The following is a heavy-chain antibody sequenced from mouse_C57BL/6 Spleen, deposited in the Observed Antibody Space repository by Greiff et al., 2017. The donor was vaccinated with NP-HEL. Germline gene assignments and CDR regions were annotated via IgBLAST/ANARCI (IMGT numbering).Heavy chain of an antibody. CDR2: INPNNGGT. J-gene: IGHJ4*01. V-gene: IGHV1-18*01. Sequence: VQLQQSGPELVKPGASVKIPCKASGYTFTDYNMDWVKQSHGKSLEWIGDINPNNGGTIYNQKFKGKATLTVDKSSSTAYMELRSLTSEDTAVYYCARRHSNYGSYYAMDYWGQGTSVTVSS. CDR1: GYTFTDYN. CDR3: ARRHSNYGSYYAMDY. D-gene: IGHD2-5*01.